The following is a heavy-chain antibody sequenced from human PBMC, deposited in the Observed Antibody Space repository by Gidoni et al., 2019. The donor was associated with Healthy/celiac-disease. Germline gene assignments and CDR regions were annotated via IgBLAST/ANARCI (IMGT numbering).Heavy chain of an antibody. V-gene: IGHV4-38-2*02. CDR2: IYHSGST. CDR3: ARGSAIPPDLSDP. Sequence: DGLEWIGSIYHSGSTYYNPSLKSRVTISVDTSKNQFSLKLSSVTAADTAVYYCARGSAIPPDLSDPWGQGTLVTVSS. J-gene: IGHJ5*02. D-gene: IGHD2-21*01.